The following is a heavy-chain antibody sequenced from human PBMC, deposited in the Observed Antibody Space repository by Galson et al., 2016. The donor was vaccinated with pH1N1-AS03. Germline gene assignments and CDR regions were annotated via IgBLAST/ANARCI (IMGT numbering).Heavy chain of an antibody. Sequence: SLRLSCAASGFTFNHYSMNWVRQAPGKGLEWVSYISSDSTTIYYADSVKGRFTISGDNAKNSLYLQMNSLTAEDTAIYYCARTSGAYFGSAFDIWGQGTMVTVSS. CDR2: ISSDSTTI. CDR1: GFTFNHYS. D-gene: IGHD1-26*01. CDR3: ARTSGAYFGSAFDI. V-gene: IGHV3-48*04. J-gene: IGHJ3*02.